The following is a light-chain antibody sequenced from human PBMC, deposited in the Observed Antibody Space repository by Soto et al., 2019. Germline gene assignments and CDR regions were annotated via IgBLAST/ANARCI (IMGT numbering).Light chain of an antibody. CDR2: DAS. CDR1: QSISSW. CDR3: QQYNSYSWT. J-gene: IGKJ1*01. Sequence: DLPMTQSPSTLSASVGDRVTITCRASQSISSWLAWYQQKPGKAPKLLIYDASSLESWVPSRFSGSGSGTEFTLTISSLQPDDFATYYCQQYNSYSWTFGQGTKVEIK. V-gene: IGKV1-5*01.